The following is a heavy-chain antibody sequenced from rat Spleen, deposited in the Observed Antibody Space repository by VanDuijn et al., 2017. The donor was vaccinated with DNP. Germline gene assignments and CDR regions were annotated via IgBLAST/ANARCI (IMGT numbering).Heavy chain of an antibody. Sequence: EVKLVESGGGLVQPGRSLKLSCAASGFNFNDYWMGWVRQAPGQGLEWIAEINKDSSTIKYSPSLKDKLTISRDNAQNTLYLQMSKLGSEDTAIYYCVREAEGVDYWGQGVMVTVSS. CDR1: GFNFNDYW. J-gene: IGHJ2*01. CDR2: INKDSSTI. V-gene: IGHV4-2*01. CDR3: VREAEGVDY.